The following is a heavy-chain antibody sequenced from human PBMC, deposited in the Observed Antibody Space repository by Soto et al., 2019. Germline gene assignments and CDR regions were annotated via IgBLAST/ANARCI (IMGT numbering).Heavy chain of an antibody. J-gene: IGHJ4*02. V-gene: IGHV4-30-4*01. CDR3: ARVFLEWLPHYFDY. CDR2: IYYSGST. CDR1: GRSISSGDYY. Sequence: KTSETLSLSCTVSGRSISSGDYYWSWIRQPPGKGLEWIGYIYYSGSTYYNPSLKSRVTISVDTSKNQFSLKLSSVTAADTAVYYCARVFLEWLPHYFDYWGQGTLVTVSS. D-gene: IGHD3-3*01.